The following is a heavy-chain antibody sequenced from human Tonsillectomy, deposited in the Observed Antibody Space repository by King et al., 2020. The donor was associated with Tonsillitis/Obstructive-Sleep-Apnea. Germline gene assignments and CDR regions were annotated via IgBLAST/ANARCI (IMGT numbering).Heavy chain of an antibody. D-gene: IGHD3-22*01. V-gene: IGHV5-51*01. CDR2: IYPGDSDT. Sequence: VQLVESGVEVKKPGESLKISCKGSGYSFTSYWIGWVRQMPGKGLEWMGIIYPGDSDTRYSPSFQGQVIISADKSISTAYLQWSSLKASDTAMYYCARQNDDSSGYYCDAFDFWGQGTMVTVSS. J-gene: IGHJ3*01. CDR3: ARQNDDSSGYYCDAFDF. CDR1: GYSFTSYW.